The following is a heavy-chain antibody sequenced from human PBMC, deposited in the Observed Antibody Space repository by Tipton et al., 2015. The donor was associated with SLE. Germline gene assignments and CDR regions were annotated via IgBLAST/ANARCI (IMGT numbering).Heavy chain of an antibody. V-gene: IGHV3-23*01. CDR2: IGANSGGT. Sequence: SLRLSCAASGFTFRNYAMNWVRQAPGKGLEWVSTIGANSGGTYYADSVKGRFTISRDNSKNTLSLQMNSLRAEDTAVYYCARGDYYSGSYHDAFDIWGQGTVVTVSS. CDR3: ARGDYYSGSYHDAFDI. CDR1: GFTFRNYA. D-gene: IGHD3-10*01. J-gene: IGHJ3*02.